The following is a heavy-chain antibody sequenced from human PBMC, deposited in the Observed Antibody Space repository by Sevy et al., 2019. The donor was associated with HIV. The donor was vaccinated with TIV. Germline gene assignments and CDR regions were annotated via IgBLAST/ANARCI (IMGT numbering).Heavy chain of an antibody. V-gene: IGHV3-30-3*01. Sequence: GGSLRLSCAVSGFTINSYAVNWVRQAPGKGLGWVAGISYDGSHEYYADSVKGRFTISRDNSENILYLQMNSLRTDDTAVYYCVKGGVTWELLDYWGQGTLVTVSS. D-gene: IGHD1-26*01. CDR1: GFTINSYA. J-gene: IGHJ4*02. CDR2: ISYDGSHE. CDR3: VKGGVTWELLDY.